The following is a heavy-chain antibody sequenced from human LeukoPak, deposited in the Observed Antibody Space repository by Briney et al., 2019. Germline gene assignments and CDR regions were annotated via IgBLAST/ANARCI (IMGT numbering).Heavy chain of an antibody. V-gene: IGHV1-18*01. CDR2: ISAYNGDT. CDR1: GYTFTSYG. Sequence: ASVKVSCKASGYTFTSYGFSWVRQAPGQGLEWMGWISAYNGDTSYAQKLQGRVTMTTDTSTSTVYMELRSLRSDDTAVYYCARDYYDSSGYAEYFQHWGQGTLVTVSS. D-gene: IGHD3-22*01. CDR3: ARDYYDSSGYAEYFQH. J-gene: IGHJ1*01.